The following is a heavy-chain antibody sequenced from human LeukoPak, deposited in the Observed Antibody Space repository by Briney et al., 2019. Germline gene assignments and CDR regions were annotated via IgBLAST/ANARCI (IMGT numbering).Heavy chain of an antibody. V-gene: IGHV3-30-3*01. J-gene: IGHJ6*02. Sequence: PGGSLRLSCAASGFTFRNYVIHWVRQAPGKGLEWVAVISYDGSNKYYADSVKGRFTISRDNSKNTLYLQMNSLRAEDTAVYYCARERRYDEYYYYGMDVWGQGTTVTVSS. CDR1: GFTFRNYV. CDR3: ARERRYDEYYYYGMDV. CDR2: ISYDGSNK. D-gene: IGHD3-3*01.